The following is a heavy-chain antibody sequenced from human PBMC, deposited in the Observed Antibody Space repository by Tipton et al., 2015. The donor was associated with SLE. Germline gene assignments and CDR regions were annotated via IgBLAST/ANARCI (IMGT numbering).Heavy chain of an antibody. J-gene: IGHJ4*02. D-gene: IGHD3-10*01. V-gene: IGHV4-34*01. CDR3: ARGYYASGSLGY. Sequence: TLSLTCSIYGWSFSGSYWSWIRQPPGKGLEWIGEINHRGSTNYNQSLKSRVTISVDTSKNQFSLILSSVTAADTAVYYCARGYYASGSLGYWGQGTLVTVSS. CDR1: GWSFSGSY. CDR2: INHRGST.